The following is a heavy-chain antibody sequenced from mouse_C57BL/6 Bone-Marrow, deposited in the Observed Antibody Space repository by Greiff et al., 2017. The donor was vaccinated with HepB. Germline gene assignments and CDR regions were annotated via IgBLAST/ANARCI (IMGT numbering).Heavy chain of an antibody. CDR1: GYTFTDYY. J-gene: IGHJ4*01. Sequence: VQLQQPGAELVKPGASVKISCKASGYTFTDYYIHWVKQRPGQGLEWIGKIGPGSGSTYYNEKFKGKATLTVDKSSSTAYMQLSSLTSEDSAVYFCARSGYKGAMDYWGQGTAVTVSS. CDR3: ARSGYKGAMDY. CDR2: IGPGSGST. V-gene: IGHV1-77*01. D-gene: IGHD3-1*01.